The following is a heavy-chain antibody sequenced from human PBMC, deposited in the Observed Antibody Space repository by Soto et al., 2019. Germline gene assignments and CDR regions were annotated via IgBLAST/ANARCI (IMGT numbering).Heavy chain of an antibody. Sequence: GGSLRLSCSASGFTFSSYAMYWVRQAPGKGLEYVSVISSNGGSTYYADSVKGRFTISRDNSKNTLYLQMSSLRAEDTAVYYCVKARSGYSSSSPFDPWGQGTLVTVSS. CDR1: GFTFSSYA. D-gene: IGHD6-13*01. CDR3: VKARSGYSSSSPFDP. CDR2: ISSNGGST. V-gene: IGHV3-64D*06. J-gene: IGHJ5*02.